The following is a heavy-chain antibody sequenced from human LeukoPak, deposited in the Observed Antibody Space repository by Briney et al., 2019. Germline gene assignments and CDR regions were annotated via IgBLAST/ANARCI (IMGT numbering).Heavy chain of an antibody. CDR2: ISGSDGST. Sequence: GGSLRLSCAASGFTFSSYAMSWVRQAPGEGLEWVSAISGSDGSTYYGDSVKGRFTISRDNSKNTLYLQMNSLRAEDTAIYYCAKRAFGDDVGYAFDVWGQGTMVTVSS. V-gene: IGHV3-23*01. J-gene: IGHJ3*01. D-gene: IGHD4-17*01. CDR3: AKRAFGDDVGYAFDV. CDR1: GFTFSSYA.